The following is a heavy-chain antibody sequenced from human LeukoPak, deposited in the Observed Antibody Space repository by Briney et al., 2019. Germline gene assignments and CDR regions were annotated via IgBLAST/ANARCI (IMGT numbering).Heavy chain of an antibody. CDR1: GFTFSGSA. V-gene: IGHV3-73*01. CDR2: IRSKANSYAT. Sequence: PGGSLRLSCAASGFTFSGSAMHWVRQASGKGLEWVGRIRSKANSYATAYAASVKGRFTISRDDSKNTAYLQMNSLKTEDTAVYYCTRHRSHTEGNAEYFQHWGQGTLVTVSS. CDR3: TRHRSHTEGNAEYFQH. D-gene: IGHD4-23*01. J-gene: IGHJ1*01.